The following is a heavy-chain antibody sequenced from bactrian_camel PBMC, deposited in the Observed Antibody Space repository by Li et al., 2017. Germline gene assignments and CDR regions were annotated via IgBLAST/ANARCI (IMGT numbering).Heavy chain of an antibody. V-gene: IGHV3S53*01. CDR2: TISDDGTP. Sequence: HVQLVESGENSVQAGGSVRLSCRALNVGWYRRAPGRECELVASTISDDGTPYYADSVKGRFTVSTDNTRNRMYLQMDSLIPDDTATYHCAARTKFTELVCSIDEGTQVTVSS. CDR1: NV. D-gene: IGHD7*01. J-gene: IGHJ4*01.